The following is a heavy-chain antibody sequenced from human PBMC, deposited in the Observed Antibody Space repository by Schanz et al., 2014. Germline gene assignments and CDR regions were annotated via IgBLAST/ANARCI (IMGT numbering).Heavy chain of an antibody. V-gene: IGHV3-23*01. CDR3: TRDVRLDRRGNWFDP. Sequence: DVHLLESGGGLVQPGGSLRLSCAASGFTFSSYWMHWVRQVPGKGLEWVSAILGLASTTYYADSVKGRFTISRDNSKNLLYLQVNSLRAEDTAVYYCTRDVRLDRRGNWFDPWGQGTLVTVSS. CDR1: GFTFSSYW. CDR2: ILGLASTT. D-gene: IGHD1-1*01. J-gene: IGHJ5*02.